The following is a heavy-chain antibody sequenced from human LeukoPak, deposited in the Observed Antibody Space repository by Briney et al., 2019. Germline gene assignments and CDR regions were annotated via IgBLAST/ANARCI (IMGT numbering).Heavy chain of an antibody. V-gene: IGHV3-30-3*01. CDR3: ARPYYVWGSYRYKGTEYYFDY. J-gene: IGHJ4*02. Sequence: GGSLRLSCAASGFTFSSYAMHWVRQAPGKGLEWVAVISYDRSNKYYADSVKGRFTISRDNSKNTLYLQMNSLRAEDTAVYYCARPYYVWGSYRYKGTEYYFDYWGQGTLVTVSS. CDR1: GFTFSSYA. D-gene: IGHD3-16*02. CDR2: ISYDRSNK.